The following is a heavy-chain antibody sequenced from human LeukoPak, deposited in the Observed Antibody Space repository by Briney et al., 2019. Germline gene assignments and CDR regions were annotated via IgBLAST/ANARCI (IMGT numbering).Heavy chain of an antibody. CDR2: IIPIFGTA. V-gene: IGHV1-69*05. D-gene: IGHD3-22*01. CDR1: GGTFSSYA. Sequence: ASVKVSCKASGGTFSSYAISWVRQAPGQGLEWMGRIIPIFGTANYAQKFQGRVTITTDESTSTACMELSSLRSEDTAVYYCARNLHYYDSSGYLDYWGQGTLVTVSS. J-gene: IGHJ4*02. CDR3: ARNLHYYDSSGYLDY.